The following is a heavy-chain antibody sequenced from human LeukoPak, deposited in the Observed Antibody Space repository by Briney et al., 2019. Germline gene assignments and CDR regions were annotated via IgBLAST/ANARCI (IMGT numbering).Heavy chain of an antibody. V-gene: IGHV4-39*01. CDR3: ARQAYYYGSGSANFDY. J-gene: IGHJ4*02. CDR2: IYFSGGT. CDR1: GDSISSSNCY. Sequence: SETLSLTCTVSGDSISSSNCYWGWLRQPPGTGLEWIGSIYFSGGTYYNASLKSRVTISVDTSKNQFSLKLSSVTAADTAVYYRARQAYYYGSGSANFDYWGQGTLVTVSS. D-gene: IGHD3-10*01.